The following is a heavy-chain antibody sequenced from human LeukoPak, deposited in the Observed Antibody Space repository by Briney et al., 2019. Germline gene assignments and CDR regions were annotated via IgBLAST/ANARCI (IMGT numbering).Heavy chain of an antibody. CDR1: GYTFTGYY. CDR2: INPNSGGT. CDR3: ARVWGYSSSWYVY. V-gene: IGHV1-2*06. D-gene: IGHD6-13*01. Sequence: ASVKVSCKASGYTFTGYYMHWVRQAPGQGLEWMGRINPNSGGTNYAQKFQGRVTMARETSISTAYMELSRLRSDDTAVYYCARVWGYSSSWYVYWGQGTLVTVSS. J-gene: IGHJ4*02.